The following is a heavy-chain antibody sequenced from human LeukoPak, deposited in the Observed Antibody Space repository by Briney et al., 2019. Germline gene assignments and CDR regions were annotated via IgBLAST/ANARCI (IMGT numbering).Heavy chain of an antibody. D-gene: IGHD2-15*01. Sequence: ASVKVSCKASGYTFTGCYMHWVRQAPGQGLEWMGWINPDSGGTNYAQKFQGRVTMTRDTSISTAYMELSRLRSDDTAVYYCARFCSGGSCYDYWGQGTLVTVSS. CDR1: GYTFTGCY. J-gene: IGHJ4*02. CDR2: INPDSGGT. V-gene: IGHV1-2*02. CDR3: ARFCSGGSCYDY.